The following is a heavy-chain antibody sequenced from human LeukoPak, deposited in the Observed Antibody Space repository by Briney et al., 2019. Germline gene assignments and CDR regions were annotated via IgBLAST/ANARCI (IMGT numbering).Heavy chain of an antibody. CDR2: MNPNSGNT. Sequence: TSVKSSCKPSAYAFTSYDINWVRRATGQGLGWMVWMNPNSGNTGYAQKFQGRVTMTRNTSISTAYMELSSLRSEDTAVYYCARGHGSSIYYYYYMDVWGKGTTVTVSS. V-gene: IGHV1-8*01. CDR3: ARGHGSSIYYYYYMDV. D-gene: IGHD6-6*01. J-gene: IGHJ6*03. CDR1: AYAFTSYD.